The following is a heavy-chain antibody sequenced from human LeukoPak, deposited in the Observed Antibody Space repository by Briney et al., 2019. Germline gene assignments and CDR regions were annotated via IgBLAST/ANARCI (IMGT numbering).Heavy chain of an antibody. V-gene: IGHV3-21*01. CDR2: ISSSSSYI. CDR1: GFTFSSYS. Sequence: GGSLRLSCAASGFTFSSYSMNWVRQAPGKGLEWVSSISSSSSYIYYADSVKGRFTISRDNAKNSLYLQMNSLRAEDTAVYYCARFYPYYDILTGPRGGFDPWGQGTLVTVSS. CDR3: ARFYPYYDILTGPRGGFDP. D-gene: IGHD3-9*01. J-gene: IGHJ5*02.